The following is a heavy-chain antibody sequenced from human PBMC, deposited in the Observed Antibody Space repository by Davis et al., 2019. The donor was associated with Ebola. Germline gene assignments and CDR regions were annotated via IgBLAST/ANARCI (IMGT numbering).Heavy chain of an antibody. CDR2: IYYSGST. D-gene: IGHD3-16*01. V-gene: IGHV4-39*01. CDR1: GGSISSSSHY. Sequence: SETLSLTCTVSGGSISSSSHYWGWIRQPPGKGLEWIGSIYYSGSTYYNPSLKSRVTISVDTSKNQFSLKLSSVTAADTAVYYCARVGLVGAFDIWGQGTMVTVSS. CDR3: ARVGLVGAFDI. J-gene: IGHJ3*02.